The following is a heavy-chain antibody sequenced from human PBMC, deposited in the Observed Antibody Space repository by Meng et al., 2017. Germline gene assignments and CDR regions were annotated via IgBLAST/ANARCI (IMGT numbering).Heavy chain of an antibody. CDR3: ASQGGIAAAGTIWFHP. V-gene: IGHV4-61*08. D-gene: IGHD6-13*01. CDR2: IYCSGST. J-gene: IGHJ5*02. CDR1: GGSISSGGYY. Sequence: SETLSLTCTVSGGSISSGGYYWSWIRQPPGKGLEWIGYIYCSGSTNSNPSLKSRVTISVDTSNNQFSLKLSSLTAADTAVYYCASQGGIAAAGTIWFHPWGQGTLVTVSS.